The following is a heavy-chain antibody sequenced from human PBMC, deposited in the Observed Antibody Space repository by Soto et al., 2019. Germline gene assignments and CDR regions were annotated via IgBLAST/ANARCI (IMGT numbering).Heavy chain of an antibody. Sequence: ASVTVSCKASGYTFTSYDINWVRQATGQGLEWMGWMNPNSGNTGYAQKFQGRVTMTRNTSISTAYMELSSLRSEDTAVYYCARSPDRGFLMVYATAWGEAFDIWGQGTMVTVSS. CDR1: GYTFTSYD. V-gene: IGHV1-8*01. D-gene: IGHD2-8*01. CDR2: MNPNSGNT. CDR3: ARSPDRGFLMVYATAWGEAFDI. J-gene: IGHJ3*02.